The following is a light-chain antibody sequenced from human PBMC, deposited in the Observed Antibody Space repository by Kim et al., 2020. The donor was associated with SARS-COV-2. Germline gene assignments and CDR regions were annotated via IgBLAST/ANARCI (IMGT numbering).Light chain of an antibody. CDR2: DAS. CDR1: QSISGW. CDR3: QQYKSFPWT. J-gene: IGKJ1*01. V-gene: IGKV1-5*01. Sequence: DIQMTQSPSTLSASLGERVTITCRASQSISGWLAWYQHKAGKPPKGLIYDASSLESGVPSRFSGRGSGTEFTLTITSLQPDDFATYYCQQYKSFPWTFGQGTKVDIK.